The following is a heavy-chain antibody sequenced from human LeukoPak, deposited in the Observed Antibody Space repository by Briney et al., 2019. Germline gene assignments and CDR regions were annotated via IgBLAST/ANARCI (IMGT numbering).Heavy chain of an antibody. V-gene: IGHV3-23*01. CDR3: AKSTYYYDSSGYFWDPYYYYGMDV. D-gene: IGHD3-22*01. J-gene: IGHJ6*02. Sequence: GGSLRLSCAASGFTFSSCAMSWVRQAPGKGLEWVSAISGSGGSTYYADSVKGRFTISRDNSKNTLYLQMNSLRAEDTAVYYCAKSTYYYDSSGYFWDPYYYYGMDVWGQGTTVTVSS. CDR1: GFTFSSCA. CDR2: ISGSGGST.